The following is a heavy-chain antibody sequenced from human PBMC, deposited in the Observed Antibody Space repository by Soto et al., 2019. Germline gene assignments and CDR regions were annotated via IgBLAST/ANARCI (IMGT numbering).Heavy chain of an antibody. Sequence: QVHLVESGGGVVQPGTSLRLSCVGSGFTFRSYFIHWVRQAPGKGLEWVALTSYDGSNNFYGDSVKGRFTITRHNSRNTEELQMDSLRFEDPAHYYCARWGTTGGLDVWGQGTLVSVSS. CDR2: TSYDGSNN. D-gene: IGHD3-16*01. J-gene: IGHJ4*02. CDR3: ARWGTTGGLDV. CDR1: GFTFRSYF. V-gene: IGHV3-33*05.